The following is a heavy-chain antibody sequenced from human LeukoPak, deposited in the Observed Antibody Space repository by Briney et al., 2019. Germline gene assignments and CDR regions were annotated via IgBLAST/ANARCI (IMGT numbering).Heavy chain of an antibody. Sequence: SETLSLTCAVYGGSFSGYYWSWIRRPPGKGLEWIGEINHSGSTSYNPSLKSRVTISVDTSKNQFSLKLSSVTAADTAVYYCARHRQQLVRRPFDYWGQGTLVTVSS. D-gene: IGHD6-13*01. CDR1: GGSFSGYY. V-gene: IGHV4-34*01. CDR3: ARHRQQLVRRPFDY. J-gene: IGHJ4*02. CDR2: INHSGST.